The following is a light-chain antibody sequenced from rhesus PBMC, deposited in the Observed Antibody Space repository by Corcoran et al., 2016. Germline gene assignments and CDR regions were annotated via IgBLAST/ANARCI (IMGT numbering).Light chain of an antibody. CDR1: QGITND. Sequence: DIQMTQSPSSLSASVGDRVTITCRASQGITNDLAWYQHKPGETPRLLIYEASSLQSGIPSRFSGSGSGTDFTLTRSSLQSEDFATYYCQHYYSTPWTFGQGTKVEIK. CDR2: EAS. CDR3: QHYYSTPWT. V-gene: IGKV1-25*01. J-gene: IGKJ1*01.